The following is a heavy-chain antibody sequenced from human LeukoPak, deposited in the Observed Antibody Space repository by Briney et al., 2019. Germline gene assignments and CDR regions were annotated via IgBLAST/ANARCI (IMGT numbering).Heavy chain of an antibody. Sequence: SETLSLTCTVSGGSISSYYWSWIRQPPGKGLEWIVYIYYSGSTNYNPSLKSRVTISVDTSKNQFSLKLSSVTAADTAVYYCARHDYYDSSGYFDYWGQGTLVTVSS. CDR1: GGSISSYY. D-gene: IGHD3-22*01. V-gene: IGHV4-59*08. CDR2: IYYSGST. J-gene: IGHJ4*02. CDR3: ARHDYYDSSGYFDY.